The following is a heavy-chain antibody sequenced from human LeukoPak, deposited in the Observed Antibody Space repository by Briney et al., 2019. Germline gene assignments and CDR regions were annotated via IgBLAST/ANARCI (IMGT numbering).Heavy chain of an antibody. J-gene: IGHJ4*02. CDR3: ARDGFMGPSAINY. V-gene: IGHV1-69*08. CDR1: EGTFSDYT. Sequence: SVKVSCKASEGTFSDYTISWVRQAPGQRLEWMGRIIPMLGTSNYGQNFQGREGRVTFTADMSTATAYMELTSLTSEDTAVYYCARDGFMGPSAINYWGQGTLVTVSS. D-gene: IGHD2-2*02. CDR2: IIPMLGTS.